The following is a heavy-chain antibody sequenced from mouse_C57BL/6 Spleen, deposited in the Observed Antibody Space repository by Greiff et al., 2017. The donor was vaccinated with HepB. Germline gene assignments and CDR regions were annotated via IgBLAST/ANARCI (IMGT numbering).Heavy chain of an antibody. CDR3: ARWGYAMDY. Sequence: EVQLQESGPGLVKPSQSLSLTCSVTGYSITSGYYWNWIRQFPGNKLEWMGYISYDGSNNYNPSLKNRISITRDTSKNQFFLKLNSVTTEDTATYYCARWGYAMDYWGQGTSVTVSS. CDR1: GYSITSGYY. CDR2: ISYDGSN. J-gene: IGHJ4*01. V-gene: IGHV3-6*01.